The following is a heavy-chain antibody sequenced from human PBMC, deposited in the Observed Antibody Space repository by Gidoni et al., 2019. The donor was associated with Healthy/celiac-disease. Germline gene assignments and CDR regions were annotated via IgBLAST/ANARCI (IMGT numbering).Heavy chain of an antibody. CDR3: ARALVHTQMAHYYYYGMDV. V-gene: IGHV3-7*03. CDR2: IKQDGSEK. J-gene: IGHJ6*02. Sequence: EVQLVESGGGLVKPGVSLRLSCAAYGFTFSSYWMSWVRQGPGKGLEWVANIKQDGSEKYYVDSVKGRFTISRDNAKNSLYLQMNSLRAEDTAVYYCARALVHTQMAHYYYYGMDVWGQGTTVTVFS. D-gene: IGHD2-8*01. CDR1: GFTFSSYW.